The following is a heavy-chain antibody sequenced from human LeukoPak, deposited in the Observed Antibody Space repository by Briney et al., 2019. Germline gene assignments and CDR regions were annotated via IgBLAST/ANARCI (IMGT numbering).Heavy chain of an antibody. CDR3: ALRGTVRVY. CDR1: GFTFSSYA. V-gene: IGHV3-7*03. J-gene: IGHJ4*02. CDR2: IKQGGGEE. Sequence: GGSLRLSCAASGFTFSSYAMSWVRQAPGKGLEWVANIKQGGGEEYYVDSVKGRFTISRDNAKNSLYLQMNSLRAEDTAVYYCALRGTVRVYWGQRTLVTVSS. D-gene: IGHD1-1*01.